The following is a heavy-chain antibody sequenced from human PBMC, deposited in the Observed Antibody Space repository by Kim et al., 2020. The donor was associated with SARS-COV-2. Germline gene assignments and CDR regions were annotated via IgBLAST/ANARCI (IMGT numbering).Heavy chain of an antibody. D-gene: IGHD4-4*01. CDR3: AKAQMSTVYFDY. CDR1: GASISTSNSY. Sequence: SETLSLMCNVSGASISTSNSYWAWVRQPPGERPEWIVSMFYGGGTYYNPSLKSRVAISVDTSKNLFSLKLSSLSAADTAVYYCAKAQMSTVYFDYWGRGT. CDR2: MFYGGGT. J-gene: IGHJ4*02. V-gene: IGHV4-39*07.